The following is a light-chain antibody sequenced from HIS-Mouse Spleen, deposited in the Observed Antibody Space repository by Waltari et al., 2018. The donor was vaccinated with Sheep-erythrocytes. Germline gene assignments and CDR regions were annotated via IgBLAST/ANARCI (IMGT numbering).Light chain of an antibody. CDR1: QSVSSY. CDR2: DAS. Sequence: EIVLTQSPATLSFSPGERATLPCRASQSVSSYLAWYPQKPGQAPRLLIYDASNRATGIPARFSGSGSGTDFTLTISSLEPEDFAVYYCQQRSNWYTFGQGTKLEIK. V-gene: IGKV3-11*01. CDR3: QQRSNWYT. J-gene: IGKJ2*01.